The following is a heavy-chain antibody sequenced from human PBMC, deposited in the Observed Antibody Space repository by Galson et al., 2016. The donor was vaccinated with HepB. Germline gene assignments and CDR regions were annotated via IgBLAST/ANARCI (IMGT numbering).Heavy chain of an antibody. D-gene: IGHD3-16*01. CDR2: INAGNGNT. CDR1: GYSFTRYA. CDR3: ARDLGWGDFDP. Sequence: SVKVSCKASGYSFTRYAINWVRQAPGQRLEWMGWINAGNGNTKYSQKLQGRVTITRDTSASTAYMELRSLRSKDTAVYYCARDLGWGDFDPWGQGTLVTVSS. J-gene: IGHJ5*02. V-gene: IGHV1-3*01.